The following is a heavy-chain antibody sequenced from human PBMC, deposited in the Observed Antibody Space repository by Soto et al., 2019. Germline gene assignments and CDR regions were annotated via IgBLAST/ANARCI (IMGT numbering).Heavy chain of an antibody. Sequence: GSLRLSCAASGFMFSTYSLNWVRQAPGKGLEWVSSISSGRTYIYYADSVKGRFTISRDDAKNSLYLQMNSLRADDTAVYYCARTSVAGATHDTFDIWGQGTMVTVSS. CDR2: ISSGRTYI. D-gene: IGHD1-26*01. CDR1: GFMFSTYS. CDR3: ARTSVAGATHDTFDI. V-gene: IGHV3-21*01. J-gene: IGHJ3*02.